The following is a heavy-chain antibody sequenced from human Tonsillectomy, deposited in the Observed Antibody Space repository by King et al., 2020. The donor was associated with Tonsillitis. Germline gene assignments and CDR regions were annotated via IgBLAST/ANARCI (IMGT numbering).Heavy chain of an antibody. CDR2: IYYSGST. CDR3: ARHIRNYAVHYYYYGMDV. CDR1: GGSISSSSYY. D-gene: IGHD1-7*01. V-gene: IGHV4-39*01. Sequence: QLQESGPGLVKPSETLSLTCTVSGGSISSSSYYWGWIRQPPGKGLEWIGSIYYSGSTYYNPSLKSRVTISVDTSKNQFSLKLSSVTAADTAVYYCARHIRNYAVHYYYYGMDVWGQGTTVTVSS. J-gene: IGHJ6*02.